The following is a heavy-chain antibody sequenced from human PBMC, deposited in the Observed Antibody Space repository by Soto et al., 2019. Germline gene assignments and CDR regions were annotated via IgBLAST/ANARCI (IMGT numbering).Heavy chain of an antibody. J-gene: IGHJ3*02. CDR1: GFTFSTYW. CDR2: INSDGSKT. V-gene: IGHV3-74*01. CDR3: AKTIHTSDAFDI. Sequence: GGSMRLSCAASGFTFSTYWMHWVRQAPGKGLVWVSVINSDGSKTSYADSVKGRFTISRDDAKSTLYLQMNDLRAEDTALYYCAKTIHTSDAFDIWGQGTMVTVSS.